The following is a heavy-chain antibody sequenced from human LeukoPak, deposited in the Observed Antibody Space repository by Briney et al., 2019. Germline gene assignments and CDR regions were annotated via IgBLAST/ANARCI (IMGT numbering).Heavy chain of an antibody. J-gene: IGHJ4*02. CDR1: GFSFNNAW. D-gene: IGHD3-3*01. V-gene: IGHV3-15*01. CDR3: ARGGYYGDFDY. Sequence: GGSLRLSCAASGFSFNNAWMNWVRQAPGKGLEWVGRIKSKTDGGTTDYAAPVKGRFTISRDDSKKTLYMQMNSLKTADTAVYYCARGGYYGDFDYWGQGTLVTVSS. CDR2: IKSKTDGGTT.